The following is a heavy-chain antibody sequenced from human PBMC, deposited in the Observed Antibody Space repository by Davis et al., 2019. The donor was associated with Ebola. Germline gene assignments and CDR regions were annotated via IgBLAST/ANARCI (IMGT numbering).Heavy chain of an antibody. CDR1: GGSISSYY. V-gene: IGHV4-59*08. CDR2: IYHSGST. J-gene: IGHJ5*02. CDR3: ARLKAKGWFDP. Sequence: MPSETLSLTCTVSGGSISSYYWSWIRQPPGKGLEWIGEIYHSGSTNYNPSLKSRVTISVDKSKNQFSLKLSSVTAADTAVYYCARLKAKGWFDPWGQGTLVTVSS.